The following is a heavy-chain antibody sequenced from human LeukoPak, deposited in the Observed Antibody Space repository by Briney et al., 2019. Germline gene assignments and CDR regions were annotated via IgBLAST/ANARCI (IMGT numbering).Heavy chain of an antibody. Sequence: GGSLRLSCAASGFTFSSYWMHWVRQAPGKGLVWVSRINSDGSSTSYADSVKGRFTISRDNAKDTLYLQMSSLRAEDTAIYYCASGYYLDSSSYYGYWGQGILVTVSS. CDR1: GFTFSSYW. V-gene: IGHV3-74*01. D-gene: IGHD3-22*01. CDR2: INSDGSST. J-gene: IGHJ4*02. CDR3: ASGYYLDSSSYYGY.